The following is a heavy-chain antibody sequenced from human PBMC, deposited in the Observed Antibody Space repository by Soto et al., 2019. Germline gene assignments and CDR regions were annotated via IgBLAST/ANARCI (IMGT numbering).Heavy chain of an antibody. V-gene: IGHV1-69*02. CDR3: ARGTPVPTYFFDY. J-gene: IGHJ4*02. CDR1: GGTSSSYT. CDR2: IIPMFGFA. D-gene: IGHD3-16*01. Sequence: QVQLVQSGAEVKKPGSSVKVSCTASGGTSSSYTINWVRQAPGQGLEWMGRIIPMFGFAKYAQKFQGRVTINADRSPQTAYMELSSLSSEDTAVYYCARGTPVPTYFFDYWGQGTLLSVSS.